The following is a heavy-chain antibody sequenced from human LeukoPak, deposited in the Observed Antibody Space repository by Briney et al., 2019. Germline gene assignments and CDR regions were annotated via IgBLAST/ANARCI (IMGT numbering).Heavy chain of an antibody. D-gene: IGHD3-22*01. J-gene: IGHJ3*02. CDR2: IIPVSGTT. V-gene: IGHV1-69*05. CDR1: GYTFTSYG. Sequence: SVKVSCKASGYTFTSYGISWVRQAPGQGLERMGRIIPVSGTTNYAQKFQGRVTITTDESTSTAYMELRSLRSDDTAVYYCASSGLTMIVVGPEAFDIWGQGTMVTVSS. CDR3: ASSGLTMIVVGPEAFDI.